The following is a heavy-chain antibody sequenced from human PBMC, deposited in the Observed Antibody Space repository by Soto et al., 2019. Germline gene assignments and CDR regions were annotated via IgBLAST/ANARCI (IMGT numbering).Heavy chain of an antibody. CDR1: GGSISSGGYY. Sequence: PSETLSLTCTVSGGSISSGGYYWSWIRQHPGKGLEWIGYIYYSGSTYYNPSLKSRVTISVDTSKNQFSLKLSSVTAADTAVYYCARGQIFGVVISYGMDVWGQGTTVTV. CDR3: ARGQIFGVVISYGMDV. D-gene: IGHD3-3*01. V-gene: IGHV4-31*03. J-gene: IGHJ6*02. CDR2: IYYSGST.